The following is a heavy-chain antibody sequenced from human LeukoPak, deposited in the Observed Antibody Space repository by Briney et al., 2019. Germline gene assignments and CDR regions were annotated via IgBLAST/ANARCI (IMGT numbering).Heavy chain of an antibody. J-gene: IGHJ4*02. CDR3: ARGVWDSSWYYFDY. D-gene: IGHD6-13*01. V-gene: IGHV3-21*01. CDR2: ISSSSSYI. Sequence: GGSLRLSCAASGFTFSSYSMNWVRQAPGKGLEWVSSISSSSSYIYYADSVKGRFTISRDNAKNSLYLQMNSLRAEDTAVYYCARGVWDSSWYYFDYWGQGTLVTVSS. CDR1: GFTFSSYS.